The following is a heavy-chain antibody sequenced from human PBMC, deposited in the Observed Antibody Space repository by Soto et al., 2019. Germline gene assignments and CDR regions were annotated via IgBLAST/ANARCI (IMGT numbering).Heavy chain of an antibody. CDR2: IYYSGST. D-gene: IGHD3-10*01. V-gene: IGHV4-39*01. CDR1: GGSISSSSYY. CDR3: ARWGMVRGVIITHWFDP. Sequence: SETLWLTCTVSGGSISSSSYYWGWIRQPPGKGLEWIGSIYYSGSTYYNPSLKSRVTISVDTSKNQLSLKLSSVTAADTAVYYCARWGMVRGVIITHWFDPWGQGTLCTV. J-gene: IGHJ5*02.